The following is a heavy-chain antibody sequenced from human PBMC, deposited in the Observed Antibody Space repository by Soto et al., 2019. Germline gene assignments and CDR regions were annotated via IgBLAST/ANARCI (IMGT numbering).Heavy chain of an antibody. J-gene: IGHJ4*02. V-gene: IGHV1-69*01. D-gene: IGHD1-7*01. CDR3: ASSPPHSVLARTGTTTPTPHFDY. Sequence: QVQLVQSGAEVKKPGSSVKVSCKASGGTFSSYAISWVRQAPGQGLEWMGGIIPIFGTANYAQKFQGRVTITADEATSTAYMELSSLRSEDTAVYYCASSPPHSVLARTGTTTPTPHFDYWGQGTLVTVSS. CDR2: IIPIFGTA. CDR1: GGTFSSYA.